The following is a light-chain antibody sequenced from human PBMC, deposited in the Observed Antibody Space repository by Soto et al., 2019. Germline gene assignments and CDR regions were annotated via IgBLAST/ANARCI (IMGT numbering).Light chain of an antibody. CDR1: QSVSSY. CDR3: QHPSNWPPRLT. CDR2: DAS. V-gene: IGKV3-11*01. Sequence: EIVLAPSPATLSLSPGERATLSCRASQSVSSYLAWYQQKPGQAPRLLIYDASNRATGIPARFSGSGSGTDFTLTISSLEPEDFAVSYCQHPSNWPPRLTFGGGTKMEIK. J-gene: IGKJ4*01.